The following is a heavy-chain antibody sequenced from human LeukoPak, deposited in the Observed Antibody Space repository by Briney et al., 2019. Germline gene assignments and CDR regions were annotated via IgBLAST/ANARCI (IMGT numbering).Heavy chain of an antibody. V-gene: IGHV4-39*01. CDR1: GGSISSSSYY. J-gene: IGHJ6*03. CDR2: IYYSGST. CDR3: ARTTGRYSYYYMDV. Sequence: PSETLSLTCTVAGGSISSSSYYWGWIRQPPGKGLEWIGIIYYSGSTYYNPSLKSRVTISVDTSKNQLSLKLSSVTAADTAVYYCARTTGRYSYYYMDVWGKGTTVTVSS. D-gene: IGHD1-1*01.